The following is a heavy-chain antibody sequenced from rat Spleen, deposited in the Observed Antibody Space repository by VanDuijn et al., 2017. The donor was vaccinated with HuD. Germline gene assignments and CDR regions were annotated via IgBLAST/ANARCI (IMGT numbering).Heavy chain of an antibody. Sequence: EVQLVESDGGLVQPGRSLKLSCAASGFTFSDFFMAWVRQAPAKGLEWVATISSDGRRNYYRDSVKGRFTISRDNAKSTLYLQMDSLRSEDTATYYCARRPWLDWGQGTLVTVSS. CDR1: GFTFSDFF. J-gene: IGHJ3*01. V-gene: IGHV5-29*01. CDR3: ARRPWLD. CDR2: ISSDGRRN.